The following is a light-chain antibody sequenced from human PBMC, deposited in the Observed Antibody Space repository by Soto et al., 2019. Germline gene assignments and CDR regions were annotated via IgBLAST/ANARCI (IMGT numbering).Light chain of an antibody. CDR2: EVS. CDR1: SRTFGGYNY. V-gene: IGLV2-14*01. CDR3: SSYTSSSTHCV. J-gene: IGLJ1*01. Sequence: QSALTNPPPFPGPLGNRLTSPSPEPSRTFGGYNYVSWYQQHPGKAPKLMIYEVSNRPSGVSNRFSGSKSGNTASLTISGLQAEDEADYYCSSYTSSSTHCVFGTGTKLTVL.